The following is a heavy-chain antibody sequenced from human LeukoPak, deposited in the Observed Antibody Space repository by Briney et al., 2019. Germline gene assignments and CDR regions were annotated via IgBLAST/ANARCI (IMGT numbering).Heavy chain of an antibody. D-gene: IGHD3-3*01. CDR3: ARVTIDYYSYYYMDV. Sequence: GASVKVSCKASGYTFTSAGISWVRQAPGQGLEWMGWISGYNEKTNYAQKFQDRVTMTTDASTSTAYMGLRSLTSDDTAVYYCARVTIDYYSYYYMDVWGKGTTVTISS. CDR2: ISGYNEKT. CDR1: GYTFTSAG. J-gene: IGHJ6*03. V-gene: IGHV1-18*01.